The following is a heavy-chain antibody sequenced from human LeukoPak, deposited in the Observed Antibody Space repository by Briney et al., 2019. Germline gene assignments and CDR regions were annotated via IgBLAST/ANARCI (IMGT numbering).Heavy chain of an antibody. D-gene: IGHD6-19*01. V-gene: IGHV3-48*02. CDR2: ISSSSSTI. CDR3: ARTHGSGWYGDAFDI. J-gene: IGHJ3*02. CDR1: GFTFSSYS. Sequence: PGGSLRLSCAASGFTFSSYSMNWVRQAPGKGLEWVSYISSSSSTIYYADSVKGRFTISRDNAKNSLYLQMNSLRDEDTAVYYCARTHGSGWYGDAFDIWGQGTMVTVSS.